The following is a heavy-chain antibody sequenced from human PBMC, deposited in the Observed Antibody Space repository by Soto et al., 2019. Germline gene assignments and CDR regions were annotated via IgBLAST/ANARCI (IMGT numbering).Heavy chain of an antibody. Sequence: SVKVSCKASGGTFSSYAISWVRQAPGQGLEWMGGIIPIFGTANYAQKFQGRVTITADESTSTAYMELSSLRSEDTAVYYCASISSSTSHTYYYYGMDIWGQGTTVTVS. J-gene: IGHJ6*02. D-gene: IGHD2-2*01. CDR2: IIPIFGTA. CDR3: ASISSSTSHTYYYYGMDI. CDR1: GGTFSSYA. V-gene: IGHV1-69*13.